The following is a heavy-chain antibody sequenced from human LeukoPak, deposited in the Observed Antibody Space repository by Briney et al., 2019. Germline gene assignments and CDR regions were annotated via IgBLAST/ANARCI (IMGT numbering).Heavy chain of an antibody. CDR2: ISSSSSYI. Sequence: PGGSLRLSCAASGFTFSSYFMNWVRQAPGKGLEWVSSISSSSSYIYYADSVKGRFTISRDNAKNSLYLPMNSLRAEDTAVYYCARDRGGAAFDYWGQGTLVTVSS. J-gene: IGHJ4*02. V-gene: IGHV3-21*01. CDR1: GFTFSSYF. D-gene: IGHD3-16*01. CDR3: ARDRGGAAFDY.